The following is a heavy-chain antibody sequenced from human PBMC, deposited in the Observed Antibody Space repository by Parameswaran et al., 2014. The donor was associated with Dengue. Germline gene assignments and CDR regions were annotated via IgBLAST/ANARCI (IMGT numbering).Heavy chain of an antibody. J-gene: IGHJ4*02. CDR2: IYYSGST. D-gene: IGHD2-2*01. CDR3: ARHGVDCSSTSCPEDYFDY. Sequence: PGKGLEWIGSIYYSGSTYYNPSLKSRVTISVDTSKNQFSLKLSSVTAADTAVYYCARHGVDCSSTSCPEDYFDYWGQGTLVTVSS. V-gene: IGHV4-39*01.